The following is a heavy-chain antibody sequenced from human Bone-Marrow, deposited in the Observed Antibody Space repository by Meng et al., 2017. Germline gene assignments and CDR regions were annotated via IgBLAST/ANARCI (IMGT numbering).Heavy chain of an antibody. CDR3: ARERGGIQLWTKDAFDI. J-gene: IGHJ3*02. CDR2: IIPIFGTA. D-gene: IGHD5-18*01. Sequence: SVKVSCKASGGTFSSYAISWVRQAPGQGLEWMGGIIPIFGTANYAQKFQGRVTITTDESTSTAYMELSSLRSEDTAVYYCARERGGIQLWTKDAFDIWGQGKRV. CDR1: GGTFSSYA. V-gene: IGHV1-69*05.